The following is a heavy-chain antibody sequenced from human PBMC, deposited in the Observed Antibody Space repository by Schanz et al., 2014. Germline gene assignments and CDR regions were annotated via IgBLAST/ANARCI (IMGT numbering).Heavy chain of an antibody. CDR2: ISPLLGVA. J-gene: IGHJ4*02. CDR3: ATCSGGTCHAKPVLDN. D-gene: IGHD2-15*01. CDR1: GSPFVTFF. V-gene: IGHV1-69*04. Sequence: QVHLVQSGAEVKEPGSSVKVSCKPSGSPFVTFFFTWVRQAPGQGPQWMGRISPLLGVANYAQEFQGRLTITADTSTSTAYMELSSLRSEDTAVYYCATCSGGTCHAKPVLDNWGQGTLVTVSS.